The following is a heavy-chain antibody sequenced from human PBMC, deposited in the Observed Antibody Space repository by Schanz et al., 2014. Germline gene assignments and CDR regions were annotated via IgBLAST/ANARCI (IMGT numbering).Heavy chain of an antibody. CDR3: IRGDIMVVPVAHF. CDR2: ITYDGSNT. CDR1: GFIFNDYY. J-gene: IGHJ4*02. Sequence: VQLVESGGGLVQPGGSLRLSCAASGFIFNDYYMNWIRQAPGKGLEWVAIITYDGSNTYHADSVKGRFTISRDNSKNTLYLQMNSLRAEDTAVYYCIRGDIMVVPVAHFWGQGILVTVSS. V-gene: IGHV3-30*03. D-gene: IGHD2-2*01.